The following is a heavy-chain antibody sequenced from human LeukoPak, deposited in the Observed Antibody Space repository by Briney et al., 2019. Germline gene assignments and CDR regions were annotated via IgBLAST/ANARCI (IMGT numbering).Heavy chain of an antibody. D-gene: IGHD2-15*01. V-gene: IGHV3-30-3*01. CDR3: AKGIGYFDY. J-gene: IGHJ4*02. Sequence: GGSLRLSCAASGFTFSSYAMHWVRQAPGKGLEWVALISYDGSNQNYADSVKGRFTISRDNPKNTLYLQMNSLRAEDTAVYYCAKGIGYFDYWGQGTLVTVSS. CDR1: GFTFSSYA. CDR2: ISYDGSNQ.